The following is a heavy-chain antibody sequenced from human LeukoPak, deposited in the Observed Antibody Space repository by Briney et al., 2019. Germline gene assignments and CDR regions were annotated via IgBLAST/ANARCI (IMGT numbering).Heavy chain of an antibody. J-gene: IGHJ4*02. CDR1: GFSVGSNY. CDR2: IYTGGTT. Sequence: PGGSLRLACAASGFSVGSNYMSWVRQAPGKGLEWVSVIYTGGTTHYAESVMGRFTISRDDSHNTVHLHMSGLRAEDTAVYYCAREGRFLSFDYWGQGTLDGVSS. D-gene: IGHD5/OR15-5a*01. CDR3: AREGRFLSFDY. V-gene: IGHV3-53*01.